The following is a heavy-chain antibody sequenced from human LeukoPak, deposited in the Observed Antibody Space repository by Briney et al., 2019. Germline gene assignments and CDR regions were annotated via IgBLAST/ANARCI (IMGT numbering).Heavy chain of an antibody. V-gene: IGHV3-74*01. D-gene: IGHD2-15*01. CDR2: ISTDGYTT. J-gene: IGHJ4*02. Sequence: GGSLRLSCAASGLSFSAYKMHWVRQAPRKGLVWVSRISTDGYTTDYADFVQGRFTASRDNTKNTWSLEMNSLRAEDTAVYYCVVGGSPGYWGQGTLVTVSS. CDR3: VVGGSPGY. CDR1: GLSFSAYK.